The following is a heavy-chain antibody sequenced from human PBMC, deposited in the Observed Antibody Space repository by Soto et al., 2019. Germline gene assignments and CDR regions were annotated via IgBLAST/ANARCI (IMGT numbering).Heavy chain of an antibody. J-gene: IGHJ4*02. V-gene: IGHV3-7*01. CDR3: ARDTFYYGSGTRYFDY. CDR2: IKQDGSEK. CDR1: GFTFSSYW. Sequence: PGGSLRLSCAASGFTFSSYWMSWVRQAPGKGLEWVASIKQDGSEKYYVDSVKGRFTISRDNAKNSLYLQMNSLRAEDTAVYYCARDTFYYGSGTRYFDYWGQGTLVTVSS. D-gene: IGHD3-10*01.